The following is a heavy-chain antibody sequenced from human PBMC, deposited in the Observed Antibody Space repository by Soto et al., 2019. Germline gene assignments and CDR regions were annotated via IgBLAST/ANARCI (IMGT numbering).Heavy chain of an antibody. J-gene: IGHJ4*02. CDR3: ARGPGGLFYYDSSGYLAPLDY. D-gene: IGHD3-22*01. CDR1: GGTFSSYA. Sequence: SVKVSCKASGGTFSSYAISWVRQAPGQGLEWMGGIIPIFGTANYAQKFQGRVTITADESTSTAYMELSSLRSEDTAVYYCARGPGGLFYYDSSGYLAPLDYWGQGTLVTVSS. CDR2: IIPIFGTA. V-gene: IGHV1-69*13.